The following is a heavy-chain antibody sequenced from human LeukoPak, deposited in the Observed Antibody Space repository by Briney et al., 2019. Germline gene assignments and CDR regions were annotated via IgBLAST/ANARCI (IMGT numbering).Heavy chain of an antibody. CDR1: GYTFTGYY. D-gene: IGHD2-2*01. CDR2: INPNSGGT. CDR3: ARDHETTNVVVPAAIFDY. V-gene: IGHV1-2*02. J-gene: IGHJ4*02. Sequence: ASVKVSCKASGYTFTGYYMHWVRRAPGQGLEWMGWINPNSGGTNYAQKFQGRVTMTRDTSISTAYMELSRLRSDDTAVYYCARDHETTNVVVPAAIFDYWGQGTLVTVSS.